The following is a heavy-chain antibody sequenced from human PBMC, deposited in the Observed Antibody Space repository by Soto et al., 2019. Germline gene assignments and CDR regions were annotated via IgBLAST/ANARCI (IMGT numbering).Heavy chain of an antibody. J-gene: IGHJ4*02. V-gene: IGHV3-30-3*01. Sequence: QVQLVESGGGVVQPGRSLRLSCAASGFTFSSYAMHWVRQAPGKGLEWVAVISYDGSNKYYADSVKGRFTISRDNSKNTLYLQMNSLRAEDTAVYYCARENYSWYYFDYWGQGTLVTVSS. CDR3: ARENYSWYYFDY. CDR2: ISYDGSNK. CDR1: GFTFSSYA. D-gene: IGHD2-15*01.